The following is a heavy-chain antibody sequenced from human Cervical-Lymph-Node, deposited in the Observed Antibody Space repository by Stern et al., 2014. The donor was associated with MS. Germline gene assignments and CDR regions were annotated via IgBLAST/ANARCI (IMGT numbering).Heavy chain of an antibody. CDR1: GYSFTSYW. J-gene: IGHJ6*02. CDR3: ATARVLNGMDV. Sequence: VQLVESGAEVKKPGESLKISCKGSGYSFTSYWIGWVRQVPGKGLEWMGIIYPGDSDTRYSPSFPGHVTISADQSISTAYLQWSSLKASDTAMYYCATARVLNGMDVWGQGTTVTVSS. D-gene: IGHD3-10*01. CDR2: IYPGDSDT. V-gene: IGHV5-51*01.